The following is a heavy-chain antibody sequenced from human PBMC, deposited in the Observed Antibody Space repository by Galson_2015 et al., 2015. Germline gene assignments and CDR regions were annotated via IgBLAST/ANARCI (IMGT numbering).Heavy chain of an antibody. J-gene: IGHJ4*02. Sequence: SVKVSCKASGYSFSNYAIHWVRQAPGQRLEWMGWINAGDGHTRYSQKFQGRVTMTRDTSASTAYMELSSLRSEDTAVYYCSRGGRGFDFGLFYYWGQGTLVTVSS. CDR2: INAGDGHT. CDR1: GYSFSNYA. V-gene: IGHV1-3*01. CDR3: SRGGRGFDFGLFYY. D-gene: IGHD4/OR15-4a*01.